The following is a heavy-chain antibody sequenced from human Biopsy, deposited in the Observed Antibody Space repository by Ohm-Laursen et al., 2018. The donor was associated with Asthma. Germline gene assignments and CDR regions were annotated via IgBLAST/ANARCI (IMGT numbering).Heavy chain of an antibody. CDR3: AKNNDQQLTY. V-gene: IGHV3-30*18. J-gene: IGHJ4*02. CDR2: ITHDGSRM. Sequence: SLRLSCAASGFAFGKYGMYWARQAPGKGLQWVAVITHDGSRMYYADSVRGRFTISRDNSRNTPYLEMSSLRVDDTAVYYCAKNNDQQLTYWGQGTPVTVSS. CDR1: GFAFGKYG. D-gene: IGHD6-13*01.